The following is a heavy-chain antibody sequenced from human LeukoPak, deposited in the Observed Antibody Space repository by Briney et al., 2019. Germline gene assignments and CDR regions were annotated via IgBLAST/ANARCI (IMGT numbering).Heavy chain of an antibody. D-gene: IGHD3-16*01. J-gene: IGHJ4*02. CDR1: GYTFTSYD. CDR3: ARGYRASRGIHDY. V-gene: IGHV1-8*03. CDR2: MNPNSGNT. Sequence: ASVKVSCKASGYTFTSYDINWVRQATGQGLEWMGWMNPNSGNTGYAQKFQGRVTITADKSTSTAYMELSSLRSEDTAVYYCARGYRASRGIHDYWGQGTLVTVSS.